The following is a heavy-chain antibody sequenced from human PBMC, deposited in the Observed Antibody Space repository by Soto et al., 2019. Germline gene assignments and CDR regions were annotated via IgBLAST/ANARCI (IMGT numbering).Heavy chain of an antibody. CDR1: GFLFSSYA. D-gene: IGHD1-26*01. V-gene: IGHV3-23*01. CDR2: ITGSGTST. CDR3: AKKGSPSGDNKNWYFDL. Sequence: HPGGSLRLSCAASGFLFSSYAMTWVRQAPGKGLEWISVITGSGTSTYYADSVKGRFTISRDNSKNTLYLQMNSLRAEDTAVYYCAKKGSPSGDNKNWYFDLWGRGTLVTVSS. J-gene: IGHJ2*01.